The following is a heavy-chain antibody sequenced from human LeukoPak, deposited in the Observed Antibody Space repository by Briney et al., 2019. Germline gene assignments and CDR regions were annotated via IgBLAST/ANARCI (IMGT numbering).Heavy chain of an antibody. V-gene: IGHV1-18*01. D-gene: IGHD3-22*01. CDR1: GYTFTSYG. CDR2: ISAYNGNT. CDR3: ARLARSSGYYYYFDY. Sequence: ASVNVSCKASGYTFTSYGISWVRQAPGQGLEWMGWISAYNGNTNYAQKLQGRVTMTTDTSTSTGYMELRSLRSDDTAVYYCARLARSSGYYYYFDYWGQGTLVTVSS. J-gene: IGHJ4*02.